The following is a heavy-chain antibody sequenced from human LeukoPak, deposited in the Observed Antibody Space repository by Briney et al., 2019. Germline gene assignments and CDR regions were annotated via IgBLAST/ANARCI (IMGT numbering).Heavy chain of an antibody. CDR2: IYPGDSDT. J-gene: IGHJ5*02. Sequence: HGESLKISCKGSGYSFTSYWIGWVRQLPGKGLEWMGIIYPGDSDTRYSPSFQGQVTISADKSISTAYLQWSSLKASDTAMYYCARQGGYCSSTSCYHNWFDPWGQGTLVTVSS. V-gene: IGHV5-51*01. CDR1: GYSFTSYW. CDR3: ARQGGYCSSTSCYHNWFDP. D-gene: IGHD2-2*01.